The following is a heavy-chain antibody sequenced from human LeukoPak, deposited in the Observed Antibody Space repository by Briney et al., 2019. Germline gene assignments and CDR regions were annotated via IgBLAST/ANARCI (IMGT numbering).Heavy chain of an antibody. D-gene: IGHD3-10*01. J-gene: IGHJ5*02. Sequence: GGSLRLSCAASGFTFSNYAMTWVRQAPGKGLEWVSAISGSGGSTYYADSVKGRFTISRDNSKNTLYLQMNSLRAEDTAVYYCAKADTMVRGVKGWFDPWGQGTLVTVSS. CDR2: ISGSGGST. CDR3: AKADTMVRGVKGWFDP. V-gene: IGHV3-23*01. CDR1: GFTFSNYA.